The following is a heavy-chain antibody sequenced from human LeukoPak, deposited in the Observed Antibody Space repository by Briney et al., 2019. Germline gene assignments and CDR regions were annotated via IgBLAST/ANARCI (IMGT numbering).Heavy chain of an antibody. Sequence: ASVKVSCTASGYTFTSYYMHWLRQAPGQGLEWMGIINPSGGSTSYAQKFQGRVTMTRDTSTSTVYMELSSLRSEDTAVYYCARGSGGSSGWYPNLLLDYWGQGTLVTVSS. D-gene: IGHD6-19*01. J-gene: IGHJ4*02. CDR3: ARGSGGSSGWYPNLLLDY. CDR1: GYTFTSYY. V-gene: IGHV1-46*01. CDR2: INPSGGST.